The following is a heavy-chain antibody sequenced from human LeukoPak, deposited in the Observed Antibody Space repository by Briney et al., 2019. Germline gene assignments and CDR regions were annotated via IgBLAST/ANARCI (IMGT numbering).Heavy chain of an antibody. CDR1: GGSISSSSYS. Sequence: SETLSLTCTVSGGSISSSSYSWGWIRQPPGKGLEWIGSIYYSGSTNYNPSLKSRVTISVDTSKNQFSLKLSSVTAADTAVYYCASGGSSSGWYGHDYWGQGTLVTVSS. D-gene: IGHD6-19*01. CDR3: ASGGSSSGWYGHDY. CDR2: IYYSGST. J-gene: IGHJ4*02. V-gene: IGHV4-39*07.